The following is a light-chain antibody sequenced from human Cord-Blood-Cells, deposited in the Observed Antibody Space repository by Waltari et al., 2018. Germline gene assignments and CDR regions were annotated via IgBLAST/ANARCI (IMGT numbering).Light chain of an antibody. Sequence: QSALTQPASVSGSPGQSITISCTGTSSDVGGYNYVSWYHQHPGKAPKLMIYDVSNRPSGVSNRFSVSKSGNTASLTISGLHAEDEADYYCSSYTSSSTLVFGGGTKLTVL. CDR2: DVS. CDR1: SSDVGGYNY. V-gene: IGLV2-14*01. J-gene: IGLJ2*01. CDR3: SSYTSSSTLV.